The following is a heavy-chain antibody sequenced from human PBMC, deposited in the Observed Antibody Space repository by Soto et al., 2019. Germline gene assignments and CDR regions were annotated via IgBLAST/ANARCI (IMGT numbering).Heavy chain of an antibody. J-gene: IGHJ4*02. CDR1: GFIYSSCA. CDR2: VSHDGTLY. Sequence: QVQLVESGGGVVQPGRSLRLSCSASGFIYSSCAMHWVRQVPGKGLEWLAVVSHDGTLYPDADSVKGRFTISRDNSRKMLYLQMNSLRPDDTAVYYCVKDRSDTWSFDYWGQGTLVTVSS. D-gene: IGHD2-8*02. CDR3: VKDRSDTWSFDY. V-gene: IGHV3-30*18.